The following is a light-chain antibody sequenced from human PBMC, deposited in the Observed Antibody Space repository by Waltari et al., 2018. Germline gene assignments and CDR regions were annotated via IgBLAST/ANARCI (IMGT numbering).Light chain of an antibody. CDR1: SSNLGSNV. CDR3: AAWDHSLNGPV. J-gene: IGLJ2*01. Sequence: QSVLPQPPSASGTPGQRVTISCSGGSSNLGSNVLNWYQQFPGTAPQLLISTNNRRPSGVPDRFSGSKSGTSASLAISGLQSEDEADYYCAAWDHSLNGPVFGGGTKLTVL. V-gene: IGLV1-44*01. CDR2: TNN.